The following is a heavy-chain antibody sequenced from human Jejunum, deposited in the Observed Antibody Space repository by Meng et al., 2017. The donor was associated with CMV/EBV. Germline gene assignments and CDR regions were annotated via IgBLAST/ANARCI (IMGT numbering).Heavy chain of an antibody. CDR1: GGSVRSGGYY. CDR3: ARGSVIASALSFDH. J-gene: IGHJ4*02. D-gene: IGHD6-13*01. V-gene: IGHV4-30-4*01. Sequence: SGGSVRSGGYYWSWIRQPPGKGLQWMGHIYNSGSTYYNPSLKSRLTISLDTSKNQFSLNLRSVTAADTAVYYCARGSVIASALSFDHWGQGTLVTVSS. CDR2: IYNSGST.